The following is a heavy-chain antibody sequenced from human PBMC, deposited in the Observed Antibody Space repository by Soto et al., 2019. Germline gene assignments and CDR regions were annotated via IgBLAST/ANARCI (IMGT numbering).Heavy chain of an antibody. J-gene: IGHJ6*02. V-gene: IGHV1-69*01. CDR3: ASTRVAGGEADRPYYYYYGMDV. CDR2: IIPIFGTA. D-gene: IGHD6-19*01. Sequence: QVQLVQSGAEVKKPGSSVKVSCKASGGTFSSYAISWVRQAPGQGLEWMGGIIPIFGTANYAQKFQGRVTITADESTSKAYMELSSVSSDDTAVYYCASTRVAGGEADRPYYYYYGMDVWGQGTTVTVSS. CDR1: GGTFSSYA.